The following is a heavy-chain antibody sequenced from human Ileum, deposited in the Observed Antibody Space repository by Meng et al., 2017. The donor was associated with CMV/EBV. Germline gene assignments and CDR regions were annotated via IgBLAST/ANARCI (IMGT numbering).Heavy chain of an antibody. D-gene: IGHD1-14*01. CDR2: IYQTGNT. CDR3: AISPNQDPGP. CDR1: GASINSDIW. V-gene: IGHV4-4*02. J-gene: IGHJ5*02. Sequence: QVQLRESGPGLVKPSGTLSLTCTVSGASINSDIWWSWVRQPPGKGLEWIGEIYQTGNTNYNPSLKSRVTISMDKSTNQFSLNLSSVTAAGTAFSYCAISPNQDPGPWGQGTLVTVSS.